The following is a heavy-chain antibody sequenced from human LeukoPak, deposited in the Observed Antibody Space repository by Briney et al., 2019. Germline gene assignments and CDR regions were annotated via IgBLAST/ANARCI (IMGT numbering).Heavy chain of an antibody. CDR2: INPSGGST. V-gene: IGHV1-46*01. D-gene: IGHD2-15*01. Sequence: ASVKVSCKASGYTFTSYYMHWVRQAPGQGLEWMGIINPSGGSTSCAQKFQGRVTMTRDTSTSTVYMELSSLRSEDTAVYYCARVGPLVVVAANDYFDYWGQGTLVTVSS. CDR1: GYTFTSYY. J-gene: IGHJ4*02. CDR3: ARVGPLVVVAANDYFDY.